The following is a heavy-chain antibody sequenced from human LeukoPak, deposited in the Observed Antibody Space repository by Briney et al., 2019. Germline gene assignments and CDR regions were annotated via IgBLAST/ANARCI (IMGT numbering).Heavy chain of an antibody. D-gene: IGHD2-15*01. J-gene: IGHJ4*02. CDR2: ICYSGST. CDR3: ARQRSVARPSLDY. V-gene: IGHV4-39*01. Sequence: SETLSLTCTVSGGSISTTTYCWGWIRQPPGEGLEWIGSICYSGSTYDNPSLKSRPTISVDTSKNQFSLKLRSVTAAETAVYYCARQRSVARPSLDYWGQGTLVTVSS. CDR1: GGSISTTTYC.